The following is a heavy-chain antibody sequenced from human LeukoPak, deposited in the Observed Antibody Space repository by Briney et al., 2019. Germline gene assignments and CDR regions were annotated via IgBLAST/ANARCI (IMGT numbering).Heavy chain of an antibody. CDR2: INSDGSST. J-gene: IGHJ5*02. Sequence: GRSLRLSCAVSGFTFSSYWMHWVRQAPGKGLVWVSRINSDGSSTSYADSVKGRFTISRDNAKNTLYLQMNSLRAEDTGVYYCARVNGGPFDPWGQGTLVTVSS. V-gene: IGHV3-74*01. CDR3: ARVNGGPFDP. CDR1: GFTFSSYW. D-gene: IGHD4-23*01.